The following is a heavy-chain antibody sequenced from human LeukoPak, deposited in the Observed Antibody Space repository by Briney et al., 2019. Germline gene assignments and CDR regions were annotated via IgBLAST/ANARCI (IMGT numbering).Heavy chain of an antibody. CDR2: IYYSGST. D-gene: IGHD3-22*01. J-gene: IGHJ3*02. Sequence: SETLSLTCAVYGGSLSVYYWTCIRQPPGKGLEWIGYIYYSGSTNYNPSLKSRVTISVDTSKNQFSLKLSSVTAADTAVYYCAREGYYDSSGPTDAFDIWGQGTMVTVSS. V-gene: IGHV4-59*01. CDR3: AREGYYDSSGPTDAFDI. CDR1: GGSLSVYY.